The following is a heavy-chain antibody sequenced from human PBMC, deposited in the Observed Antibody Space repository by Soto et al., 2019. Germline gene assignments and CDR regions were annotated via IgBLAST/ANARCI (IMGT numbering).Heavy chain of an antibody. CDR2: ISAYNGNT. J-gene: IGHJ4*02. Sequence: ASVKVSCKASGYTFTSYGISWVLQAPGQGLEWMGWISAYNGNTNYAQKLQGRVTMTTDTSTSTAYMELRSLRSDDTAVYYCARDPRDYRMDYFDYWGQGTLVTVSS. D-gene: IGHD4-4*01. CDR3: ARDPRDYRMDYFDY. CDR1: GYTFTSYG. V-gene: IGHV1-18*04.